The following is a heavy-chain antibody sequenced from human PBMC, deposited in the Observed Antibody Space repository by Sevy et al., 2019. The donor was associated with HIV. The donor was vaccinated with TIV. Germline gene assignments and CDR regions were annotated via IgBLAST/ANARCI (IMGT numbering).Heavy chain of an antibody. J-gene: IGHJ3*02. D-gene: IGHD3-10*01. CDR1: GGSISSSSYY. CDR2: IYYTVGT. CDR3: ARQGFMAFDI. V-gene: IGHV4-39*01. Sequence: SETLSLTCTVSGGSISSSSYYWGWIRQPPGKGLEWIGSIYYTVGTYYNPSLKSRVTISVDTSKNQFSLKLSSATAADTAVYYCARQGFMAFDIWGQGTMVTVSS.